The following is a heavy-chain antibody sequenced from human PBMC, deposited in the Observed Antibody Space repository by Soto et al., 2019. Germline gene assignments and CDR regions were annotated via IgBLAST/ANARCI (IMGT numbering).Heavy chain of an antibody. CDR1: GFTFSSYG. D-gene: IGHD3-10*01. Sequence: GGSLRLSCAASGFTFSSYGMHWVRQAPGKGLEWVAVISYDGSNKYYADSVKGRFTISRDNSKNTLYLQMNSLRAEDTAVYYCAKDRLLWFGELLVQHNYYYYYGMDVWGQRTTVTVSS. J-gene: IGHJ6*02. CDR3: AKDRLLWFGELLVQHNYYYYYGMDV. CDR2: ISYDGSNK. V-gene: IGHV3-30*18.